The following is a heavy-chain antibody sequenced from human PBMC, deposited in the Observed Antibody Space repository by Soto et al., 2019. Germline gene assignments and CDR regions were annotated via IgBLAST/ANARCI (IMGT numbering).Heavy chain of an antibody. J-gene: IGHJ6*02. D-gene: IGHD6-6*01. CDR3: ARIAGLDSSSLTHLPYYYYGMDV. V-gene: IGHV5-10-1*01. CDR2: IDPSDSYT. CDR1: GYSFTRYW. Sequence: PGESLKISCKGSGYSFTRYWISWVRQIPGKGLEWMGRIDPSDSYTNYSPSFQGHVTISADKSISTAYLQWSSLKASDTAMYYCARIAGLDSSSLTHLPYYYYGMDVWGQGTTVTVSS.